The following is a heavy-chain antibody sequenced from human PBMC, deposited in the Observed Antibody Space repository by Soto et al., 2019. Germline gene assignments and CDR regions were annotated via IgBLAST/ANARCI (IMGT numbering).Heavy chain of an antibody. V-gene: IGHV1-18*01. CDR3: AREGDCSGGRCYYYYYMDV. CDR1: GYTFTSYG. D-gene: IGHD2-15*01. J-gene: IGHJ6*03. CDR2: ISAYNGNT. Sequence: GASVKVSCKASGYTFTSYGISWVRQAPGQGLEWMGWISAYNGNTNYAQKLQGRVTMTTDTSTSTAYMELRSLRSDDTAVYYCAREGDCSGGRCYYYYYMDVWGKGTTVTVSS.